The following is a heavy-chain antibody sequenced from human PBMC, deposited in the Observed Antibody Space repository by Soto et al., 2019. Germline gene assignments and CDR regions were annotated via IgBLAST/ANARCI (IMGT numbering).Heavy chain of an antibody. D-gene: IGHD2-21*02. CDR3: ARGDRGAFDL. V-gene: IGHV3-74*01. Sequence: EVQLVESEGGLVQPGGSLRLSCAASGVTFSYYWMHRVRQAPGQGLVWVSRIHSDGSSTTYADSVKGRFTISRDNAKNTLYLQMNSLRAEDTAVYYCARGDRGAFDLWGQGTMVTVSS. CDR2: IHSDGSST. J-gene: IGHJ3*01. CDR1: GVTFSYYW.